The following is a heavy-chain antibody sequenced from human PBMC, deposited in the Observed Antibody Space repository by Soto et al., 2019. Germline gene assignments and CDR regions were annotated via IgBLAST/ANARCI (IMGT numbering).Heavy chain of an antibody. CDR2: IIPIFGTE. CDR1: GGTFSSYA. J-gene: IGHJ6*02. V-gene: IGHV1-69*06. D-gene: IGHD6-13*01. CDR3: ATPSNDIAAEGGYYGMDV. Sequence: QVQLVQSGAEVKKPGSSVKVSCKASGGTFSSYAISWVRQAPGHGLEWMGGIIPIFGTENYAQKFQVRVTITADKSKSTEYIELSSLRSEDTAVYYCATPSNDIAAEGGYYGMDVWGQGTTVTVSS.